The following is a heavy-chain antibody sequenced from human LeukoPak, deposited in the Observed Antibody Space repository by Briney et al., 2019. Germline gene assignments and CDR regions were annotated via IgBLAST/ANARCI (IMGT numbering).Heavy chain of an antibody. CDR2: IHHSGST. Sequence: PSETLSLTCVVSGGSVSSGHWWSWARPPPGKGLEWIGEIHHSGSTNNNPSLKSRVTMSIDKSKNQFSLHLSSVTTTDTALYFCARNGYYSADSWGQGTLVTVSS. J-gene: IGHJ4*02. CDR3: ARNGYYSADS. CDR1: GGSVSSGHW. V-gene: IGHV4-4*02. D-gene: IGHD4-17*01.